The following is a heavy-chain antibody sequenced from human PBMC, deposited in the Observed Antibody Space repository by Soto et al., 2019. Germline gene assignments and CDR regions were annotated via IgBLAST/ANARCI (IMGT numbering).Heavy chain of an antibody. CDR1: GFTFSRYG. V-gene: IGHV3-33*01. CDR2: IWYDRSNK. CDR3: ARDQEAIGRIDY. Sequence: GGSLRLSCAASGFTFSRYGMHWVRQAPGKGLEWVALIWYDRSNKYYADSMKGRFTISRDNSKNTLYLQMNSLRAEDTAVYYCARDQEAIGRIDYWGQGT. J-gene: IGHJ4*02.